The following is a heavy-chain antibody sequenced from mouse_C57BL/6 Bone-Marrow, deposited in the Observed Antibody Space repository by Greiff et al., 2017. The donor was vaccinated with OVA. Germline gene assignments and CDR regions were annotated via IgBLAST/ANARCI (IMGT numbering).Heavy chain of an antibody. D-gene: IGHD2-2*01. V-gene: IGHV1-55*01. CDR3: AREGGRLSPFAY. CDR1: GYTFTSYW. Sequence: QVQLQQPGAELVKPGASVKMSCKASGYTFTSYWITWVKQRPGQGLEWIGDIYPGSGSTNYNEKFKSKATLTVDTSSSTAYMQLSSLTSEDSAVYYCAREGGRLSPFAYWGQGTLVTVSA. CDR2: IYPGSGST. J-gene: IGHJ3*01.